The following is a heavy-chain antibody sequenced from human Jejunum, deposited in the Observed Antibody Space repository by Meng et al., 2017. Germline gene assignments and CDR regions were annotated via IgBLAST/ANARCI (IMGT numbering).Heavy chain of an antibody. J-gene: IGHJ6*02. CDR3: AGEQGWSTEFYGRDV. D-gene: IGHD3-3*01. V-gene: IGHV3-7*01. Sequence: GESPKILRAAPGFTLRCHWMTWVRQAPGKGLEWAVLIRNDGSETFYEDSVKGRFLIPRDNAKNSLYLQMNSLRDEDTAVYFCAGEQGWSTEFYGRDVWGQGTAVTVSS. CDR1: GFTLRCHW. CDR2: IRNDGSET.